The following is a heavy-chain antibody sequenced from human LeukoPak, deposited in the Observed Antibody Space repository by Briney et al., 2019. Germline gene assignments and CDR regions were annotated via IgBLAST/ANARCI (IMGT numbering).Heavy chain of an antibody. CDR1: GFTFSSYA. D-gene: IGHD4/OR15-4a*01. Sequence: GGSLRLSCAASGFTFSSYAMSWVRQAPGKGLEWVSVISGSGGSTDYADSVKGRFTISRDSSKNTLYLQMNSLRAEDTAIYYCAKDCCADYRLYDDWGQGTLVTVSS. CDR3: AKDCCADYRLYDD. J-gene: IGHJ4*02. V-gene: IGHV3-23*01. CDR2: ISGSGGST.